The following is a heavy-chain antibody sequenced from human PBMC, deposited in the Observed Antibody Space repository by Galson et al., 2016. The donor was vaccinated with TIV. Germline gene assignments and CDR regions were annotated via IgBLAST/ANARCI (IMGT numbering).Heavy chain of an antibody. D-gene: IGHD3-3*01. J-gene: IGHJ6*03. CDR2: IIAIFGIP. CDR1: GGIFRSYA. Sequence: SVKVSCKASGGIFRSYAISWVRQAPGQGLEWMGGIIAIFGIPNYAQKFQGGVTITADESTTTVYMELSSLRSDDTAVYYCARGSSYYSNYLDVWGKGTTVTVSS. CDR3: ARGSSYYSNYLDV. V-gene: IGHV1-69*13.